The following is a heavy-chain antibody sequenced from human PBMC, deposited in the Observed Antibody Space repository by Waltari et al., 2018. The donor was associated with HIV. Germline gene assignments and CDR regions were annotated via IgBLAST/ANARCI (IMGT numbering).Heavy chain of an antibody. D-gene: IGHD3-10*01. CDR2: IDPSDSYT. Sequence: EVQLVQSGAEVKKPGESLRISCKGSGYSFTSYWISWVRQMPGKGLEWMGRIDPSDSYTNYSPSFQGHVTISADKSISTAYLQWSSLKASDTAMYYCASQRGPAHPAFGLYGMDVWGQGTTVTVSS. V-gene: IGHV5-10-1*01. CDR3: ASQRGPAHPAFGLYGMDV. CDR1: GYSFTSYW. J-gene: IGHJ6*02.